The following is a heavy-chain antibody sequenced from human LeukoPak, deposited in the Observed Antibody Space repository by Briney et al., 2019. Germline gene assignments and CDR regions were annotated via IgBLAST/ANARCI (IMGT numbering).Heavy chain of an antibody. CDR2: ISAYNGNT. V-gene: IGHV1-18*01. CDR3: ARDGGRSYYDIFSVFDP. CDR1: GYTFTSYG. Sequence: VSVKVSCKASGYTFTSYGISWVRQAPGQGLEWMGWISAYNGNTNYAQKLQGRVTMTRDMSTSTVYMELSSLRSEDTAVYYCARDGGRSYYDIFSVFDPWGQGTLVTVSS. J-gene: IGHJ5*02. D-gene: IGHD3-9*01.